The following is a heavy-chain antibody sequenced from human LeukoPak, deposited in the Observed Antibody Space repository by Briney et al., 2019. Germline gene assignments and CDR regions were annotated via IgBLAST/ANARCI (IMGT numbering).Heavy chain of an antibody. CDR2: IYPGDSDT. D-gene: IGHD3-9*01. Sequence: GESLKISCKGSGYSFTSYWIGWVRQMPGKGLGWMGIIYPGDSDTRYSPSFQGQVTISADKSISTAYLQWSSLKASDTAMYYCARVSSDWLLLRYYYYYGMDIWGQGTTVTVSS. V-gene: IGHV5-51*01. CDR1: GYSFTSYW. J-gene: IGHJ6*02. CDR3: ARVSSDWLLLRYYYYYGMDI.